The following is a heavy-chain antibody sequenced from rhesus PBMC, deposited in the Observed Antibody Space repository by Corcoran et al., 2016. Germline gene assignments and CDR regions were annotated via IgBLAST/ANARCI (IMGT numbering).Heavy chain of an antibody. J-gene: IGHJ4*01. CDR1: GYSISSGYD. V-gene: IGHV4-99*02. CDR2: ISGSSGFT. Sequence: QVQLQESGRGLVKPSETLSLTCAVSGYSISSGYDWGRIRQPPGKGLEYIGYISGSSGFTYYNPSLKSRVTISKDTSKNQFSLKLTSVTAADTAVYYCGRGAAIDYWGQGVLVTVSS. CDR3: GRGAAIDY. D-gene: IGHD6-25*01.